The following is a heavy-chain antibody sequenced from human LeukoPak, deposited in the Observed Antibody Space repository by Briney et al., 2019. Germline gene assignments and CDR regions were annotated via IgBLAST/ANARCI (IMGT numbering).Heavy chain of an antibody. Sequence: PGGSLGLSCAASGFTFDDYAMHWVRQAPGKGLEWVSGISWNSGSIGYADSVKGRFTISRDNAKNSLFLQMNSLRAEDMALYYCAKDEFVASDFTGAFDIWGQGTMVTVSS. D-gene: IGHD2-8*02. CDR3: AKDEFVASDFTGAFDI. CDR1: GFTFDDYA. V-gene: IGHV3-9*03. J-gene: IGHJ3*02. CDR2: ISWNSGSI.